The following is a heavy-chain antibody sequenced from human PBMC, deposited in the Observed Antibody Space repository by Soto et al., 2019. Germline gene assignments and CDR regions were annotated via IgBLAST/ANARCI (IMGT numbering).Heavy chain of an antibody. V-gene: IGHV3-48*03. J-gene: IGHJ6*02. CDR2: INEDGTT. Sequence: EVQLVESGGGLVQPGGSLRLSCTASGFTVSSSEMNWVRQAPGKGLEWVSYINEDGTTFYADSVRGRFTLSRDSAENSLFLQMNSLRAGDTAVYYCSRDKGERVAYGMDVWGQGTTVTVSS. CDR1: GFTVSSSE. D-gene: IGHD3-16*01. CDR3: SRDKGERVAYGMDV.